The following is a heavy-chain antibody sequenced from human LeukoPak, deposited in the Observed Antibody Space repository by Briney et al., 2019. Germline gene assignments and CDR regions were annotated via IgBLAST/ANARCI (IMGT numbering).Heavy chain of an antibody. Sequence: ASVKVSCKASGYTFTSYDINWVRQAPGQGLEWMGWMNPNSGNTGYAQKFQGRVTMTRNTSISTAYMELSSLRSEDTAVYYCARGLPGDDYYYYGMDVWGQGTTVTVSS. CDR1: GYTFTSYD. V-gene: IGHV1-8*01. CDR2: MNPNSGNT. CDR3: ARGLPGDDYYYYGMDV. J-gene: IGHJ6*02. D-gene: IGHD7-27*01.